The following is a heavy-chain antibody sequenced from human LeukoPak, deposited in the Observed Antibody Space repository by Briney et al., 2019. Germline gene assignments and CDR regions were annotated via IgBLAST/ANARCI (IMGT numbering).Heavy chain of an antibody. CDR1: GGSISGSSYY. CDR3: ARSYDSSGYYYWDFRYYFDY. D-gene: IGHD3-22*01. V-gene: IGHV4-39*07. J-gene: IGHJ4*02. Sequence: SETLSLTCTVSGGSISGSSYYWGWIRQPPGKGLEWIGSIYYSGSTYYNPSLMSRVTISVDTSKNQFSLKLSSVTAADTAVYYCARSYDSSGYYYWDFRYYFDYWGQGTLVTVSS. CDR2: IYYSGST.